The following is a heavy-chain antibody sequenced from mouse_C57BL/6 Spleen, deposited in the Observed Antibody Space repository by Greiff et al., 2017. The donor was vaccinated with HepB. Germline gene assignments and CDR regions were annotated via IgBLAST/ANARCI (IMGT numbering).Heavy chain of an antibody. Sequence: EVNVVESGGDLVKPGGSLKLSCAASGFTFSSYGMSWVRQTPDKRLEWVATISSGGSYTYYPDSVKGRFTISRDNAKNTLYLQMSSLKSEDTAMYYCANLRDYWGQGTSVTVSS. CDR2: ISSGGSYT. V-gene: IGHV5-6*01. J-gene: IGHJ4*01. CDR3: ANLRDY. CDR1: GFTFSSYG.